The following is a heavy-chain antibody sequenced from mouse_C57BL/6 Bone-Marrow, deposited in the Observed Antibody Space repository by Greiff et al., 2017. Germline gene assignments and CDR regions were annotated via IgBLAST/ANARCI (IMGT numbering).Heavy chain of an antibody. CDR1: GYTFTGYW. CDR3: AYPSFYYYGSHWYFDV. Sequence: ESGAELMKPGASVKLSCKATGYTFTGYWIEWVKQRPGHGLEWIGEILPGSGSTNYNEKFKGKATFTADKSSNTAYMQLSSLTTEDSAIYYCAYPSFYYYGSHWYFDVWGTGTTVTVSS. CDR2: ILPGSGST. J-gene: IGHJ1*03. D-gene: IGHD1-1*01. V-gene: IGHV1-9*01.